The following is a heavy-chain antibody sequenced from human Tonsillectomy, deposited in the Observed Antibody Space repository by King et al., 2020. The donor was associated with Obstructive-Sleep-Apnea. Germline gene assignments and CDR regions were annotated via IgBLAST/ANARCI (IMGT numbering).Heavy chain of an antibody. CDR1: GYTFTGYY. CDR2: INPRGGST. CDR3: AREEVVTHGFDY. D-gene: IGHD3-22*01. V-gene: IGHV1-46*04. Sequence: QLVQSGAEVKKPGASVKVSCKASGYTFTGYYMHWVRQAPGQGLEWMGIINPRGGSTSYAQKLQGRVTMTRDTSTSTVYVELSSLRSEDTAVYYCAREEVVTHGFDYWGQGTQVTVSS. J-gene: IGHJ4*02.